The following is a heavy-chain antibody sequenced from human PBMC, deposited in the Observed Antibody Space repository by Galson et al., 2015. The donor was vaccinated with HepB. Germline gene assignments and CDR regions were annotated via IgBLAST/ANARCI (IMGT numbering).Heavy chain of an antibody. Sequence: SLRLSCAASGFTFSQSVMHWVRQAPGKGLEWVAVIWYDRTNKFYADSVTGRFTISRDNSRNTLYLQLSSLRAEDTAVYYCARGVRGYWSPTRCHPSSYLDYWGQGTLVTVSS. D-gene: IGHD2-2*01. CDR2: IWYDRTNK. CDR3: ARGVRGYWSPTRCHPSSYLDY. CDR1: GFTFSQSV. V-gene: IGHV3-33*01. J-gene: IGHJ4*02.